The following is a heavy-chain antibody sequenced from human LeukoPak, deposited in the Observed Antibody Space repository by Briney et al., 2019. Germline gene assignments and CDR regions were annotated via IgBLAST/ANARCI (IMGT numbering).Heavy chain of an antibody. CDR3: ARDRGYCSSTSCAYYYYYYMDV. CDR1: GFTFSSYA. CDR2: ISYDGSNK. J-gene: IGHJ6*03. D-gene: IGHD2-2*03. Sequence: PGGSLRLSCAASGFTFSSYAMHWVRQAPGKGLEWVAVISYDGSNKYYADSVKGRFTISRDNSKNTLYLQMNSLRAEDTAVYYCARDRGYCSSTSCAYYYYYYMDVWGKGTTVTVSS. V-gene: IGHV3-30-3*01.